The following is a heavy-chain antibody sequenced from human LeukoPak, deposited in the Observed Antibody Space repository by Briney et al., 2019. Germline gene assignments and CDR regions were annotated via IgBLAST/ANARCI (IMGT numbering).Heavy chain of an antibody. D-gene: IGHD6-19*01. V-gene: IGHV3-48*04. J-gene: IGHJ6*03. Sequence: PGGSLRLSCVVSGFTFSTYWMSWVRQAPGKGLEWVSYISSSSSTIYYADSVKGRFTISRDNAKNSLYLQMNSLRAEDTAVYYCARVAVADADYYYYYYMDVWGKGTTVTISS. CDR3: ARVAVADADYYYYYYMDV. CDR2: ISSSSSTI. CDR1: GFTFSTYW.